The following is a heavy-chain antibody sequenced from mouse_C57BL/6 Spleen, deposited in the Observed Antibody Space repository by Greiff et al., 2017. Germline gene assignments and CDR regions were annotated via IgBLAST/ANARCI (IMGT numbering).Heavy chain of an antibody. CDR3: AKGLPQAWFAY. CDR2: IDPSDSYT. Sequence: QVQLQQPGAELVKPGASVKLSCKASGYTFTIYWMQWVKQRPGQGLEWIGEIDPSDSYTNYNQKFKGKATLTVDTSSSTAYMQLSSLTSEDSAVYYCAKGLPQAWFAYWGQGTLVTVSA. CDR1: GYTFTIYW. V-gene: IGHV1-50*01. D-gene: IGHD2-2*01. J-gene: IGHJ3*01.